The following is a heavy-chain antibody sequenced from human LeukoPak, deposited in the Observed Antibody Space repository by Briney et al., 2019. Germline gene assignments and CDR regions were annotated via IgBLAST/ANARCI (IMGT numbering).Heavy chain of an antibody. V-gene: IGHV4-59*13. CDR3: AGASYDSSGVH. CDR1: GGSISSYY. Sequence: SETLSLTCTVSGGSISSYYWSCIRQPPGKGVEWIGYIYYSGSTNYNPSLKSRVTISVDTSKNQFSLKLSSVTAADTAVYYCAGASYDSSGVHWGQGTLVTDSS. CDR2: IYYSGST. J-gene: IGHJ4*02. D-gene: IGHD3-22*01.